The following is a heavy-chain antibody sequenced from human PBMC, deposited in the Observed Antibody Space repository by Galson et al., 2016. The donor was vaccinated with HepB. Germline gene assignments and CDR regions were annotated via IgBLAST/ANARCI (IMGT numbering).Heavy chain of an antibody. CDR1: GFFFSSYW. Sequence: SLRLSCAASGFFFSSYWLTWVRQAPGKGLEWVANMNQNGSEKYYVDSVKGRFTISRDNAKDSLYLQMNSLRAEDTAVYYCARSYGMDVWGQGTTVTVSS. V-gene: IGHV3-7*03. J-gene: IGHJ6*02. CDR2: MNQNGSEK. CDR3: ARSYGMDV.